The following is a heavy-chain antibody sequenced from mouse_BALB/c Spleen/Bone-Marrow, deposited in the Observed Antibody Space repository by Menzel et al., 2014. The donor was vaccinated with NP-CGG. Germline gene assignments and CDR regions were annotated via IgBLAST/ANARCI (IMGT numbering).Heavy chain of an antibody. J-gene: IGHJ4*01. V-gene: IGHV2-9*02. CDR1: GFSLTNYG. CDR2: IWAGGST. D-gene: IGHD3-2*02. CDR3: ARVTSSAVGAMDY. Sequence: VMLVESGPGLVAPSQSLSITCTVSGFSLTNYGVHWVRQPPGKGLESLGVIWAGGSTNYNSALMSRLSISKDNSKSQVFLKMNSLQTDDTAMYYCARVTSSAVGAMDYWGQGTSVTVSS.